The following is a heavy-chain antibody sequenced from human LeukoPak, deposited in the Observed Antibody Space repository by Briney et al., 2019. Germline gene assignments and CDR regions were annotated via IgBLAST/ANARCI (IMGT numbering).Heavy chain of an antibody. D-gene: IGHD2-2*02. CDR3: ARVPAAIWGYYYGMDV. CDR2: ISAYNGNT. CDR1: GYTFTSYY. V-gene: IGHV1-18*04. J-gene: IGHJ6*02. Sequence: GASVKVSCKASGYTFTSYYMHWVRQAPGQGLGWMGWISAYNGNTNYAQKLQGRVTMTTDTSTSTAYMELRSLRSDDTAVYYCARVPAAIWGYYYGMDVWGQGTTVTVSS.